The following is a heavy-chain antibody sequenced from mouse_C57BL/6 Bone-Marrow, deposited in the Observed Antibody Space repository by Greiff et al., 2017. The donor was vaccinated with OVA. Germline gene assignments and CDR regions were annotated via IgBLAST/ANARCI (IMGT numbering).Heavy chain of an antibody. CDR2: IDPSDSYT. J-gene: IGHJ4*01. D-gene: IGHD3-2*02. CDR1: GYTFTSYW. Sequence: VQLQQPGAELVKPGASVKLSCKASGYTFTSYWMQWVKQRHGQGLEWIGEIDPSDSYTNYNQKFKGKATLTVDTSSSTAYMQLSSLTSEDSAVYYCARDPRIDGSGYVKDYWGQGTSVTVSS. CDR3: ARDPRIDGSGYVKDY. V-gene: IGHV1-50*01.